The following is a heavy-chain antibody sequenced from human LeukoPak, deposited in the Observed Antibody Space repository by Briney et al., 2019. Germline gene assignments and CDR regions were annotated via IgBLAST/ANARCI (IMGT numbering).Heavy chain of an antibody. Sequence: GASVKVSCKASGGTFSSYAISWVRQAPGQGLEWMGRIIPILGIANYAQKFQGRVTITADKSTSTAYMELSSLRSEDTAVYYCARELRRGSLGNYFDYWGQGTLVTVSS. D-gene: IGHD1-26*01. V-gene: IGHV1-69*04. J-gene: IGHJ4*02. CDR3: ARELRRGSLGNYFDY. CDR1: GGTFSSYA. CDR2: IIPILGIA.